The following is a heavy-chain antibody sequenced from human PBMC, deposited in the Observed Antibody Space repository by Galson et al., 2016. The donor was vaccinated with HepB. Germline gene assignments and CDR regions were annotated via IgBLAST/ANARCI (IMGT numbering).Heavy chain of an antibody. CDR1: GFTFSRHW. CDR3: ARDNDGYSFEF. V-gene: IGHV3-74*01. Sequence: SLRLSCAASGFTFSRHWMHWARQAPGKGLVWVSRIKGDGRHTVYADSVQGRFSISRDDAKDTLYLQMYSLRAEDTAVYYCARDNDGYSFEFWGQGTLVTVSS. J-gene: IGHJ4*02. D-gene: IGHD5-18*01. CDR2: IKGDGRHT.